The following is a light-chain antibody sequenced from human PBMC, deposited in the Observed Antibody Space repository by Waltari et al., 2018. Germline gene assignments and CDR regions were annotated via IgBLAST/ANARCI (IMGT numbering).Light chain of an antibody. J-gene: IGLJ2*01. V-gene: IGLV3-1*01. CDR2: QDS. CDR3: QAWDSSYVV. Sequence: SYELTQPPSVSVSPGQTASITCSGDKLGDKYACWYQQKPGQSPVLVSYQDSKRPSGIPERFSGSNSGNTATLTISGTQAMDEADYYCQAWDSSYVVFGGGTKLTVL. CDR1: KLGDKY.